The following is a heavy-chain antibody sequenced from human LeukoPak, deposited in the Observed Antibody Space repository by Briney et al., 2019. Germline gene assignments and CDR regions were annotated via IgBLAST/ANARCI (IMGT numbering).Heavy chain of an antibody. D-gene: IGHD6-19*01. CDR2: IYSSRNT. CDR1: VRSISVYY. Sequence: SETLSLTCTVAVRSISVYYCSWIRQPPGKGLDWIGYIYSSRNTTYNSSLKSRLTISIGTSKNQFSLTLTSVTTADTAVYYCARRAVAENYFDYWGQGTLVTVSS. J-gene: IGHJ4*02. CDR3: ARRAVAENYFDY. V-gene: IGHV4-4*09.